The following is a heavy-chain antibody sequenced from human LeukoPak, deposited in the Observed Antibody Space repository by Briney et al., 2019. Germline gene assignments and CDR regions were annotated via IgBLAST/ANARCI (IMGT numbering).Heavy chain of an antibody. CDR1: GYTLTELS. J-gene: IGHJ5*02. CDR3: APYSSSSPTPTFDP. V-gene: IGHV1-24*01. CDR2: FDPEDGET. Sequence: ASVKVSCKVSGYTLTELSMHWVRQAPGKGLEWMGGFDPEDGETIYAQKFQGRVTMTEDTSTDTAYMELSSLRSEGTAVYYCAPYSSSSPTPTFDPWGQGTLVTVSS. D-gene: IGHD6-6*01.